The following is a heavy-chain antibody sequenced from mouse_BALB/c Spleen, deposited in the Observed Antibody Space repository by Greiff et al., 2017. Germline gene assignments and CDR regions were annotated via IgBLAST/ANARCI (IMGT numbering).Heavy chain of an antibody. V-gene: IGHV5-6-3*01. CDR2: INSNGGST. Sequence: EVQLVESGGGLVQPGGSLKLSCAASGFTFSSYGMSWVRQTPDKRLELVATINSNGGSTYYPDSVKGRFTISRDNAKNTLYLQMSSLKSEDTAMYYCAREGELGAMDYWGQGTSVTVSS. J-gene: IGHJ4*01. CDR3: AREGELGAMDY. CDR1: GFTFSSYG.